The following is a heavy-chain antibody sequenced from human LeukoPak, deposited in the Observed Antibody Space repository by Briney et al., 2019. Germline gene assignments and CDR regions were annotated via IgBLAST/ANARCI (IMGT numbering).Heavy chain of an antibody. CDR2: ISGSGGST. CDR3: ASSSRDYGDYQN. J-gene: IGHJ4*02. Sequence: QSGGSLRLSCAASGFTFSSYGMHWVRQAPGKGLEWVSAISGSGGSTYYADSVKGRFTISRDNSKNTLYLQMNSLGAEDTAVYYCASSSRDYGDYQNWGQGTLVTVSS. D-gene: IGHD4-17*01. CDR1: GFTFSSYG. V-gene: IGHV3-23*01.